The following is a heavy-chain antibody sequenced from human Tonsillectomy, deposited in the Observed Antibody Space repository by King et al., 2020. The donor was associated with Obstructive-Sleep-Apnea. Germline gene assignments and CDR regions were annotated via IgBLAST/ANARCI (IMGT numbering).Heavy chain of an antibody. V-gene: IGHV3-30*18. CDR3: AKVSGEQWLVHFDYFDY. CDR2: ISYDGINK. J-gene: IGHJ4*02. CDR1: GVTFSRYG. D-gene: IGHD6-19*01. Sequence: QLVESGGGVVQPGRSLRLSCAASGVTFSRYGMHWVRQAPGKGREWVAVISYDGINKYYADSVKGRFTISRDNSKNTLYLQMNSLRAEDTAVYYCAKVSGEQWLVHFDYFDYWGQGTLVTVSS.